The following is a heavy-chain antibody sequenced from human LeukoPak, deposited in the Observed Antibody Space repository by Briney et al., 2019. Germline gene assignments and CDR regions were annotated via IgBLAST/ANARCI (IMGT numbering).Heavy chain of an antibody. V-gene: IGHV6-1*01. CDR2: TYYRSKWYN. D-gene: IGHD1-1*01. CDR3: AREAREWALRTMWDYFDY. J-gene: IGHJ4*02. CDR1: GDSVSSNSAA. Sequence: SQTLSLTCAISGDSVSSNSAAWNWIRQSPSRGLEWLGRTYYRSKWYNDYAVSVKSRITINPDTSKNQFSLQLNSVTPEDTAVYYCAREAREWALRTMWDYFDYWGQGTLVTVSS.